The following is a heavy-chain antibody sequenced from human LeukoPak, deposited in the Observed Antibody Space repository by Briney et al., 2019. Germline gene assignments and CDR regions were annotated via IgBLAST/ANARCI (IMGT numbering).Heavy chain of an antibody. V-gene: IGHV3-48*04. D-gene: IGHD3-22*01. CDR1: GFTFSAHS. CDR2: ISARSTTI. J-gene: IGHJ4*02. Sequence: PGGSLRLSCEASGFTFSAHSMNWVRQAPGKGLEWISYISARSTTIYYADSVKGRFTISRDNAKNSLYLQMNSLRAEDTAVYYCARDDYDTPRILDYWGQGTLVIVSS. CDR3: ARDDYDTPRILDY.